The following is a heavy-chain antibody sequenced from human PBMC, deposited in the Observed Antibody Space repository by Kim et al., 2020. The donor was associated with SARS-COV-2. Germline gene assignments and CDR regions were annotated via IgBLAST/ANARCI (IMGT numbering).Heavy chain of an antibody. J-gene: IGHJ3*02. D-gene: IGHD2-15*01. CDR1: GFTFSSYE. V-gene: IGHV3-48*03. Sequence: GGSLRLSCTASGFTFSSYEMNWVRQAPGKGLEWVSYISSSGSTIYYADSVKGRFTISRDNAKNSLYLQMNSLRAEDTAVYYCARGRGRYGVVVVAANDAFDIWGQGTMVTVSS. CDR3: ARGRGRYGVVVVAANDAFDI. CDR2: ISSSGSTI.